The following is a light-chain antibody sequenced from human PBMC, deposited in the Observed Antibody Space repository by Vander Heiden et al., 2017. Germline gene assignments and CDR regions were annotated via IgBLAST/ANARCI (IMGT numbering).Light chain of an antibody. CDR1: QSLLYSNGYNY. V-gene: IGKV2-28*01. CDR3: MQALQTPLT. J-gene: IGKJ2*01. Sequence: DIVMTQSPLSLPVTPGEPASISCRSSQSLLYSNGYNYLDWYVQKPGQSPQLLIYLRSNRASGVPDRFSGSGSGTDFTLKISRVEAEDVGVYYCMQALQTPLTFGQGTKLEIK. CDR2: LRS.